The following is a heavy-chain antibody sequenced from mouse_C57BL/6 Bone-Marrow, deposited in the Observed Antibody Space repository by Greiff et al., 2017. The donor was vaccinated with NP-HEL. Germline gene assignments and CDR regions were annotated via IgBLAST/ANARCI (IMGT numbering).Heavy chain of an antibody. CDR1: GYTFTDYA. Sequence: QVQLQQSGAELVRPGASVTLSCKASGYTFTDYAMHWVKQTPVHGLEWIGAIDPETGGTAYNQKFKGKAILTADKSSSTAYMERRSLTSEDSAVYYCTRGPFITTVVASFDFWGQGTTLTVSS. J-gene: IGHJ2*01. CDR2: IDPETGGT. CDR3: TRGPFITTVVASFDF. V-gene: IGHV1-15*01. D-gene: IGHD1-1*01.